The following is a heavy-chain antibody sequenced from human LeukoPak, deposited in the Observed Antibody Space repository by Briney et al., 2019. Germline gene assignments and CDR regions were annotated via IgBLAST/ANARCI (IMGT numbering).Heavy chain of an antibody. CDR3: ASSLLYDSSGYYQGYFDY. CDR1: GGSFSGYY. Sequence: KTSETLSLTCAVYGGSFSGYYWSWIRQPPGKGLEWIGEINHSGSTNYNPSLKSRVTISVDTSKNQFSLKLSSVTAADTAVYYCASSLLYDSSGYYQGYFDYWGQGTLVTVSS. J-gene: IGHJ4*02. D-gene: IGHD3-22*01. CDR2: INHSGST. V-gene: IGHV4-34*01.